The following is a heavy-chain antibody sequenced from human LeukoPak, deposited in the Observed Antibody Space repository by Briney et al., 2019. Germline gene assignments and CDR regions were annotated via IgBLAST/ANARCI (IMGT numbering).Heavy chain of an antibody. Sequence: PSETLSLTCTVSGGSISSYYWSWMRQPPGKGLEWIGYIYYTGSTNYNPSLKGRVTISVDTSKDQFSLRLSSVTAADTAVYFCTRDPSTAADDWYFDLWSRGTLVTVSS. CDR3: TRDPSTAADDWYFDL. V-gene: IGHV4-59*01. CDR2: IYYTGST. D-gene: IGHD6-13*01. CDR1: GGSISSYY. J-gene: IGHJ2*01.